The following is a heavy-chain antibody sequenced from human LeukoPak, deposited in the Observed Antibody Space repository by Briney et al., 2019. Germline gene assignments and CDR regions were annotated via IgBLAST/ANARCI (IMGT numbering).Heavy chain of an antibody. CDR2: IYSGGST. CDR3: ARGHDYDFWSGTYYFDY. V-gene: IGHV3-66*01. D-gene: IGHD3-3*01. Sequence: GGSLRLTCAASGFTVSTSYMSWVRQAPGKGLEWVSVIYSGGSTYYADSVKGRFTISRDNSKNTLYLQMNSLRAEDTAVYYCARGHDYDFWSGTYYFDYWGQRTLVIVSS. CDR1: GFTVSTSY. J-gene: IGHJ4*02.